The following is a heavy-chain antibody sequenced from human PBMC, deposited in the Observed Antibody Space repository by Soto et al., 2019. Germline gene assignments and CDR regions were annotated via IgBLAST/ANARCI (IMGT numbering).Heavy chain of an antibody. Sequence: VASVKASCKASGYTFTGYYMHWVRQAPGQGLEWMGWINPNSGGTNYAQKFQGWVTMTRDPSISTAYMELSRLRSDDTAVYYCARDGGSGRTGSSYPYYYYYGMDVWGQGTTVTVSS. CDR2: INPNSGGT. V-gene: IGHV1-2*04. D-gene: IGHD3-10*01. CDR1: GYTFTGYY. CDR3: ARDGGSGRTGSSYPYYYYYGMDV. J-gene: IGHJ6*02.